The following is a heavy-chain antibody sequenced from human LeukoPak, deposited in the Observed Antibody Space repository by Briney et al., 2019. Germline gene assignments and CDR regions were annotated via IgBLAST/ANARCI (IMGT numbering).Heavy chain of an antibody. CDR3: AREARAFAFDI. Sequence: GGSLRLSCAASGFTFSSYGMHWVRQAPGKGLEWVAVIWYDGGNKYYADSVKGRFTISRDNSKNTLYLQLTSLRAEDTAVYHCAREARAFAFDIWGQGTMVTVSS. CDR1: GFTFSSYG. D-gene: IGHD6-6*01. V-gene: IGHV3-33*01. J-gene: IGHJ3*02. CDR2: IWYDGGNK.